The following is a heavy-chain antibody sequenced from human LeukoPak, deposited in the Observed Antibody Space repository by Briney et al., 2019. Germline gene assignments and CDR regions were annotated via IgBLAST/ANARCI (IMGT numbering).Heavy chain of an antibody. CDR1: GFTFTSSA. D-gene: IGHD6-13*01. Sequence: SVKVSCKASGFTFTSSAMQWVRQARGQRLEWIGCIFVGSGNTNYAQKLQGRVTMTTDTSTSTAYMELRSLRSDDTAVYYCARVASFSSSWGGYYYYYMDVWGKGTTVTVSS. V-gene: IGHV1-58*02. J-gene: IGHJ6*03. CDR3: ARVASFSSSWGGYYYYYMDV. CDR2: IFVGSGNT.